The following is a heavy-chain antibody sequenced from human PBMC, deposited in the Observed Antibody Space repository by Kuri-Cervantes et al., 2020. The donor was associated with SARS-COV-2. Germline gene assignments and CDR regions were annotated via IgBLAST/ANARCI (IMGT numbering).Heavy chain of an antibody. D-gene: IGHD2-2*01. V-gene: IGHV4-39*07. CDR1: GGPISSYY. CDR2: IYYSGST. J-gene: IGHJ5*02. CDR3: ARDPGDCSSTSCHPNWFDP. Sequence: GSLSLTCAAYGGPISSYYWGWIRQPPGKGLEWIGSIYYSGSTYYNPSLKSRVTISVDTSKNQFSLKLSSVTAADTAVYYCARDPGDCSSTSCHPNWFDPWGQGTLVTVSS.